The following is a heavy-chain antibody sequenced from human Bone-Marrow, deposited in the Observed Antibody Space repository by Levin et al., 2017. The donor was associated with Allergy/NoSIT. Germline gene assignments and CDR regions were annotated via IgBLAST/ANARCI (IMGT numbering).Heavy chain of an antibody. CDR1: GFTFSSYS. J-gene: IGHJ4*02. D-gene: IGHD4-23*01. CDR2: ISSSSSYI. CDR3: ARDLGSIRTTVVAKVGGFRY. Sequence: GGSLRLSCAASGFTFSSYSMNWVRQAPGKGLEWVSSISSSSSYIYYADSVKGRFTISRDNAKNSLYLQMNSLRAADTAVYCCARDLGSIRTTVVAKVGGFRYWGQGTLVTVSS. V-gene: IGHV3-21*01.